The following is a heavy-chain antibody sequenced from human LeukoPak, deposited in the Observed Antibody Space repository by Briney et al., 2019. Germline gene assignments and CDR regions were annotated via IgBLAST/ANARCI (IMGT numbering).Heavy chain of an antibody. D-gene: IGHD6-25*01. CDR2: INPTSGGT. V-gene: IGHV1-2*02. Sequence: ASVKVSCKTSGFTFTGYYIHWVRQAPGQRLEWLGWINPTSGGTDYAQKFQGRLTMTRNTSISTAYMELSSLRSEDTAVYYCARGRGAARTNFDYWGQGTLVTVSS. CDR3: ARGRGAARTNFDY. CDR1: GFTFTGYY. J-gene: IGHJ4*02.